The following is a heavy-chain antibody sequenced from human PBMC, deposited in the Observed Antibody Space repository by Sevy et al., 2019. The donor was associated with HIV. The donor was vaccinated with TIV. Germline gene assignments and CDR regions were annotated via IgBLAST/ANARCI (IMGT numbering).Heavy chain of an antibody. Sequence: GGSLRLSCSASGFNISPYALHWVRQTPGKGLQWLAVISKDGTNRDYADFVQGRLSLSRDNSKNTLYLQMSNLRPEDAAVYYGAKEGYYYDSHSADWFDPWGQGTLVTVSS. CDR3: AKEGYYYDSHSADWFDP. CDR2: ISKDGTNR. D-gene: IGHD3-22*01. J-gene: IGHJ5*02. V-gene: IGHV3-30*04. CDR1: GFNISPYA.